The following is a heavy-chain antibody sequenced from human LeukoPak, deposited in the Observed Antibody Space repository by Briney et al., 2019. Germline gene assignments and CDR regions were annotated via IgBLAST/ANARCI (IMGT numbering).Heavy chain of an antibody. CDR2: ISWNSGSI. CDR1: GFTFDDYA. V-gene: IGHV3-9*03. Sequence: GGSLRLSCAASGFTFDDYAMHWVRHAPGKGLEWVSGISWNSGSIGYADSVKGRFTISRDNAKNSLYLQMNSLRAEDMALYYCAKGLRDDFWSGGFDPWGQGTLVTVSS. J-gene: IGHJ5*02. D-gene: IGHD3-3*01. CDR3: AKGLRDDFWSGGFDP.